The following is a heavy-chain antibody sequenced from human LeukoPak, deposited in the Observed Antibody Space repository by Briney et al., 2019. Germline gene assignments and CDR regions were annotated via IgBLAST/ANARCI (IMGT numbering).Heavy chain of an antibody. CDR3: ARDEGSSENWNYAQY. V-gene: IGHV3-48*04. CDR2: ISSSGSAR. CDR1: GFTFSSYS. J-gene: IGHJ4*02. Sequence: GGSLRLSCAASGFTFSSYSMNWVRQAPGKGLEWVSYISSSGSARYYADSVKGRFTISRDNAKNSLYLQMNSLRAEDTAVYYCARDEGSSENWNYAQYWGQGTLVTVSS. D-gene: IGHD1-7*01.